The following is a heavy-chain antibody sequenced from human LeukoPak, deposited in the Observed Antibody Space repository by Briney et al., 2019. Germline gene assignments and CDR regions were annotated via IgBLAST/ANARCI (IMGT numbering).Heavy chain of an antibody. V-gene: IGHV4-30-2*01. CDR2: IYHSGST. CDR3: ARIRGYSTSEDYFDY. CDR1: GGSISSGGYY. D-gene: IGHD6-6*01. J-gene: IGHJ4*02. Sequence: PSETLSLTCTVSGGSISSGGYYWSWIRQPPGKGLEWIGYIYHSGSTYYNPSLKSRVTISVDRSKNQFSLKLSSVTAADTAVYYCARIRGYSTSEDYFDYWGQEPLVTVPS.